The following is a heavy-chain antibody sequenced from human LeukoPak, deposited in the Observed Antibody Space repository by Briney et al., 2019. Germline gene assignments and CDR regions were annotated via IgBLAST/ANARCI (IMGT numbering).Heavy chain of an antibody. CDR1: GYSISSGYY. V-gene: IGHV4-38-2*01. Sequence: SETLSLTCAVSGYSISSGYYWGWIRQTPGRGLEWIGSIYHSGSTYYNPYLKTRITISVDTSKNQFSLKLSSVTAADTAVYYCARTAEYYYDSSGYFDYWGQGTLVTVSS. J-gene: IGHJ4*01. CDR3: ARTAEYYYDSSGYFDY. D-gene: IGHD3-22*01. CDR2: IYHSGST.